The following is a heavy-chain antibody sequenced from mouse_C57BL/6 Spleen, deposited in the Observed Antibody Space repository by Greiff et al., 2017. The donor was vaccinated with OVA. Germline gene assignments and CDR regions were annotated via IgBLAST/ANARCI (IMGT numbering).Heavy chain of an antibody. CDR1: GYTFTSYW. D-gene: IGHD2-5*01. V-gene: IGHV1-69*01. CDR3: ARGYYSNYVPYWYFDV. Sequence: VQLQQPGAELVMPGASVKLSCKASGYTFTSYWMHWVKQRPGQGLEWIGEIDPSDSYTNYNQKFKGKSTLTVDKSSSTAYMQLSSLTSEDSAVYYCARGYYSNYVPYWYFDVWGTGTTVTVSS. CDR2: IDPSDSYT. J-gene: IGHJ1*03.